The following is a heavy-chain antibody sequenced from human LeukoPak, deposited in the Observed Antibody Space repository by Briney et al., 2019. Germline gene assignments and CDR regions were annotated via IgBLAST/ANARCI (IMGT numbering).Heavy chain of an antibody. Sequence: PGRSLRLSCAASGFTFSSYGMHWVRQAPGKGLEWVAVISYDGSNEYYADSVKGRFTISRDNAKNSLYLQMNSLRAEDTAVYYCARGSIRTFDPWGQGTLVTVSS. CDR1: GFTFSSYG. CDR2: ISYDGSNE. V-gene: IGHV3-30*03. CDR3: ARGSIRTFDP. J-gene: IGHJ5*02.